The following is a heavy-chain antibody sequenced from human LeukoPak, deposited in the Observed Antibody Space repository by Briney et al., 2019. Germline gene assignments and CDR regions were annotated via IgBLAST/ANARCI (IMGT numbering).Heavy chain of an antibody. CDR2: VNHSGST. J-gene: IGHJ3*02. D-gene: IGHD6-19*01. Sequence: SETLSLTCAVYGGSFSGYYWSWIRQPPGKGLEWIGEVNHSGSTNYNPSLKSRVTISVDTSKNQFSLKLSSVTAADTAVYYCARGSTRQWRDAFDIWGQGTMVTVSS. CDR3: ARGSTRQWRDAFDI. CDR1: GGSFSGYY. V-gene: IGHV4-34*01.